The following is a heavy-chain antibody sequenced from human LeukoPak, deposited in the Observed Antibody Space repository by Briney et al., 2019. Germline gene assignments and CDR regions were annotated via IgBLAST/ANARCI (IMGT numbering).Heavy chain of an antibody. Sequence: GGSLRLSCAASGFTFSSYAMSWVRQAPGKGLEWVSVISHEGSNKYYADSVKGRFTISRDNSKNTLYLQMNSLRAEDTAVYYCARDPHPDPYDIFLDLFDYWGQGTLVTVSS. CDR1: GFTFSSYA. V-gene: IGHV3-30*03. CDR3: ARDPHPDPYDIFLDLFDY. CDR2: ISHEGSNK. J-gene: IGHJ4*02. D-gene: IGHD3-9*01.